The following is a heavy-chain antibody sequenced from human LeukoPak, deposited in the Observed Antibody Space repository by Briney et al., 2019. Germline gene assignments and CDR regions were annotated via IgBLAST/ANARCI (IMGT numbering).Heavy chain of an antibody. J-gene: IGHJ4*02. Sequence: GGSLRLSCAAPGFTFSSYAMSWVRQAPGKGLEWVSAISGSGGSTYYADSVKGRFTISRDNSKNTLYLQMNSLRAEDTAVYYCAKDGCSGTSCYTGFDYWGQGTLVTVSS. CDR2: ISGSGGST. V-gene: IGHV3-23*01. D-gene: IGHD2-2*02. CDR1: GFTFSSYA. CDR3: AKDGCSGTSCYTGFDY.